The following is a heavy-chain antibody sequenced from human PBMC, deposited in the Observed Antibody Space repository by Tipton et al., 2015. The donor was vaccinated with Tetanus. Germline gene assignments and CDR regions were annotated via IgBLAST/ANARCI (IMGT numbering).Heavy chain of an antibody. J-gene: IGHJ5*02. Sequence: TLSLTCTVSGGSISSGGYYWSWIRQHPGKGLEWIGYIYYSGTTKYNPSLKSRVTMSVDTSKNQFSLRLNSVTAADTAMYYCVRSSPIRVADKWGVDWFDPWGQGTLVTVSS. V-gene: IGHV4-61*08. CDR3: VRSSPIRVADKWGVDWFDP. CDR2: IYYSGTT. CDR1: GGSISSGGYY. D-gene: IGHD6-19*01.